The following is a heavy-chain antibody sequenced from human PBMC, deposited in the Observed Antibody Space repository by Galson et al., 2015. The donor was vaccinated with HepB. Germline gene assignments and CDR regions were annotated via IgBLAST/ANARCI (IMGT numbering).Heavy chain of an antibody. J-gene: IGHJ4*02. CDR1: GFSLSSSGMC. CDR3: ARIVRTMFRGVEIDY. V-gene: IGHV2-70*11. CDR2: IDWDDDK. Sequence: PALVKPTQTLTLTCTFSGFSLSSSGMCVSWIRQPPGKALEWLARIDWDDDKYYSTSLRARLTISKDTSKNQVVLTMTNMDPVDTATYYCARIVRTMFRGVEIDYWGQGTLVTVSS. D-gene: IGHD3-10*01.